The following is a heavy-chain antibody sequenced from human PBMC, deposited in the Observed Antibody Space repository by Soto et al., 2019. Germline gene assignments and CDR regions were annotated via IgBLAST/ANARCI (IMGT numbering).Heavy chain of an antibody. CDR1: GFTFSNAW. CDR3: AKQYYDSSGYLYYFDY. V-gene: IGHV3-23*01. CDR2: ISGSGGST. D-gene: IGHD3-22*01. Sequence: GGSLRLSCAASGFTFSNAWMNWVRQAPGKGLEWVSAISGSGGSTYYADSVKGRFTISRDNSKNTLYLQMNSLRAEDTAVYYCAKQYYDSSGYLYYFDYWGQGTLVTVSS. J-gene: IGHJ4*02.